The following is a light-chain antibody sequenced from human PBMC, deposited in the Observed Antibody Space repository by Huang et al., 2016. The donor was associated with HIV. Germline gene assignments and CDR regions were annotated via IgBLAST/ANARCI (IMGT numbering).Light chain of an antibody. V-gene: IGKV4-1*01. CDR2: WGS. Sequence: DIVMTQSPDSLAESLGELPTINCKSSQTVLYSSNNRNYLAWYQKKPGQTPKLLIYWGSTRASVFSDRFSGSGSGTDFTLTIISLQAEDVAVYYCQQYYSAPSLTFGGGTKVAIK. CDR1: QTVLYSSNNRNY. J-gene: IGKJ4*01. CDR3: QQYYSAPSLT.